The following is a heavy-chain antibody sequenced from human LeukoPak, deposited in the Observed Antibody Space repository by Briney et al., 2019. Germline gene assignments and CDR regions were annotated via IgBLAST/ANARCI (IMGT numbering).Heavy chain of an antibody. CDR1: GDSISTYY. V-gene: IGHV4-59*05. CDR2: IYYSGST. Sequence: SETLSLTCTVSGDSISTYYWSWIRQPPGKGLEWIGSIYYSGSTYYTPSLKSRVTISVDTSKNQFSLKLSSVTAADTAVYYCARGDCSGGSCYLFDYWGQGALVTVSS. D-gene: IGHD2-15*01. J-gene: IGHJ4*02. CDR3: ARGDCSGGSCYLFDY.